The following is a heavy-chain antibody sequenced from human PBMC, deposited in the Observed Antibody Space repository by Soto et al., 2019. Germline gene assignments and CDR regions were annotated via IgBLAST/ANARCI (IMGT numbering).Heavy chain of an antibody. D-gene: IGHD3-3*01. J-gene: IGHJ6*02. CDR2: IDPSDSYT. CDR3: ARQYDFWSGFSQPTYYYGMDV. Sequence: GGSLKICCKVSGYSFTSYWISWVRQMPGKGLEWMGRIDPSDSYTNYSPSFQGHVTISADKSISTAYLQWSSLKASDTAMYYCARQYDFWSGFSQPTYYYGMDVWGQGTTVTVSS. V-gene: IGHV5-10-1*01. CDR1: GYSFTSYW.